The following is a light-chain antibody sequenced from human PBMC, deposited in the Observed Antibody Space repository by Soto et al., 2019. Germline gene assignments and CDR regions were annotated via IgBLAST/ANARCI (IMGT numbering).Light chain of an antibody. Sequence: EIVLTQSRGTLSLSPEERATLSCRASQSVSNYLAWYQRKPGQAPWLFIYGASSRATGIPDRFSGSGSGTDFTLTISRLEPEDFAVYYCHQYGGSPQTFGQGTKVDIK. V-gene: IGKV3-20*01. J-gene: IGKJ1*01. CDR2: GAS. CDR3: HQYGGSPQT. CDR1: QSVSNY.